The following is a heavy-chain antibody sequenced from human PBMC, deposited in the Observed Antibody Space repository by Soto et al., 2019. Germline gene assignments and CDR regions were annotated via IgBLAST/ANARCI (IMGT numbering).Heavy chain of an antibody. D-gene: IGHD6-19*01. CDR2: IYWDDDK. J-gene: IGHJ4*02. Sequence: QITLKESGPTLVKPTQTLTLTCTFSGFSLSSTRMAVGWIRQPPGKALEWLALIYWDDDKRYSPFLKSRLTITKDTSKNQVVLTMSNMDPVDTARYSCAHIVVAGLGYYFDYWGQGTLVTASS. CDR1: GFSLSSTRMA. V-gene: IGHV2-5*02. CDR3: AHIVVAGLGYYFDY.